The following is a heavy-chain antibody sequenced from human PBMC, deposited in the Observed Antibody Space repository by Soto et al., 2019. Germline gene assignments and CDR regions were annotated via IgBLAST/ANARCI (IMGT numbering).Heavy chain of an antibody. D-gene: IGHD2-8*02. J-gene: IGHJ4*02. CDR1: GGSFSGYY. Sequence: QVQLQQWGAGLLKPSETLSLTCAVYGGSFSGYYWTWIRQPPGTGLEWIGEINHSGSTNYNPSLKSRVTISVDTSKNQSSLKLTSGTAADTAVYYCARDKITGLFDYWGQGTLVTVSS. CDR2: INHSGST. V-gene: IGHV4-34*01. CDR3: ARDKITGLFDY.